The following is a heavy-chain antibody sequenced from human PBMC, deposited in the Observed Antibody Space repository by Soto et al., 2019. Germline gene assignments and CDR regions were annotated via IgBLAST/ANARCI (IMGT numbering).Heavy chain of an antibody. V-gene: IGHV4-34*01. J-gene: IGHJ4*01. Sequence: PSETLSLTCAVYGGSFCGYYWSWIRQPPGRGLEWLGEINHSGSTNYNPSLKSRVTISVDTSKNQFSLKLSSVTAAATAVSYCARGSAPTQFGYFDWLPLNDFSYWG. CDR1: GGSFCGYY. CDR3: ARGSAPTQFGYFDWLPLNDFSY. CDR2: INHSGST. D-gene: IGHD3-9*01.